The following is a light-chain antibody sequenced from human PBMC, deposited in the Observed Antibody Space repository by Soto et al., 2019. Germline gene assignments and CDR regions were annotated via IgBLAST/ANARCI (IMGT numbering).Light chain of an antibody. CDR1: SSDVGGYNY. V-gene: IGLV2-8*01. CDR3: SSYAGSNNFV. J-gene: IGLJ1*01. CDR2: EVS. Sequence: QSALTQPPSASGSPGQSVTISCTGTSSDVGGYNYVSWYQQHPGKAPKLMIYEVSKRPSGVPDRFSGSKSGNTASLTVSGLQAEDEADYYCSSYAGSNNFVFGTGTKVDRP.